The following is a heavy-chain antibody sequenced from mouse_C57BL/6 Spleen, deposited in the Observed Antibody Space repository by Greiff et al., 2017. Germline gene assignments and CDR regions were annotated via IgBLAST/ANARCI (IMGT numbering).Heavy chain of an antibody. CDR3: ARVYYDYAFAY. Sequence: QVQLQQPGAELVMPGASVKLSCKASGYTFTSYWMHWVKQRPGQGLEWIGEIDPSDSYTNYNQKFKGKSTLTVDKSSSTAYMQLSSLTSEDSAVYYGARVYYDYAFAYWGQGTLVTVSA. D-gene: IGHD2-4*01. J-gene: IGHJ3*01. V-gene: IGHV1-69*01. CDR1: GYTFTSYW. CDR2: IDPSDSYT.